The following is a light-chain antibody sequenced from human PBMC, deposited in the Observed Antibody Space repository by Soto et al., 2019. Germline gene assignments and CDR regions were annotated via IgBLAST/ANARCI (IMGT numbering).Light chain of an antibody. CDR2: DAS. V-gene: IGKV3-11*01. CDR1: QSVSSY. Sequence: EIVLTQSPATLSLSPGERATLSCRASQSVSSYLAWYPQKPGQAPRLLIYDASTRATGIPARFSGSGSGTDFTLTISSLEPEDFAVYYCQQRSNWPPYTFGQGTKLEIK. CDR3: QQRSNWPPYT. J-gene: IGKJ2*01.